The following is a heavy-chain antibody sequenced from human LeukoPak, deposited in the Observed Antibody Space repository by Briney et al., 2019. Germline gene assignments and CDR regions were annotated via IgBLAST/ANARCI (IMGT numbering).Heavy chain of an antibody. CDR2: VRSKTYGGTT. Sequence: GGSLRLSCTASGFSFSDYALTWVRQAPGKGLEWVGFVRSKTYGGTTDYGASVKGRFSISRDDSKSIAYLQMSGLKTEDTAVYYCTRDFVGGALRRAFDLWGQGTTVIVSS. J-gene: IGHJ3*01. D-gene: IGHD3-16*01. CDR1: GFSFSDYA. CDR3: TRDFVGGALRRAFDL. V-gene: IGHV3-49*04.